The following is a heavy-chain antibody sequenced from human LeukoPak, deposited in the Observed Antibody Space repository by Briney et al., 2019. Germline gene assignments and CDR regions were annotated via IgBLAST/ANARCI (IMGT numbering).Heavy chain of an antibody. V-gene: IGHV3-7*01. CDR2: IKQDGSEK. D-gene: IGHD6-19*01. CDR1: GFTFSNYW. CDR3: ARSNAVAY. Sequence: AGGSLRLSCAASGFTFSNYWMNWVRQAPGKGLEWVANIKQDGSEKYYVDSVKGRFTISRDNAKNSLYLQMNSLRAGDTAVYFCARSNAVAYWGQGTLVTVSS. J-gene: IGHJ4*02.